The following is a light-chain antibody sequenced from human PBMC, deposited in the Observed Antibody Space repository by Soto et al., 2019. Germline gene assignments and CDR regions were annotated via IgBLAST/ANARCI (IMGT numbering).Light chain of an antibody. CDR2: GVS. Sequence: QSALTQPPSASGSPGQSVSISCTGTSSDIGAYNFVSWYQQHPGKAPRLMIYGVSKRPSGVPDRFSGSKSGNTASLTVSGLQAEDEGDYYCSSYAGSNNYVVFGGGTKLTVL. CDR1: SSDIGAYNF. V-gene: IGLV2-8*01. CDR3: SSYAGSNNYVV. J-gene: IGLJ2*01.